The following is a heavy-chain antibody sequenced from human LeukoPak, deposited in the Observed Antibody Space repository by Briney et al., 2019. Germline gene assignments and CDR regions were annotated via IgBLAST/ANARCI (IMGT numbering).Heavy chain of an antibody. CDR2: IYYSGST. J-gene: IGHJ5*02. CDR1: GGSISSGSYY. CDR3: ARQPLYCSGGSCYSSWFDP. V-gene: IGHV4-39*01. D-gene: IGHD2-15*01. Sequence: SETLSLTCTVSGGSISSGSYYWGWIRQPPGKGLEWIGSIYYSGSTYYNPSLKSRVTISVDTSKNQFSLKLSSVTAADTAVYYCARQPLYCSGGSCYSSWFDPWGQGTLVTVSS.